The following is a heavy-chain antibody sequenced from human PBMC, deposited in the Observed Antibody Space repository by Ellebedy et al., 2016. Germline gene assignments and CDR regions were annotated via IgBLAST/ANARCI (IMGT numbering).Heavy chain of an antibody. J-gene: IGHJ6*02. CDR1: GFTVSSNY. CDR2: MYSGGTT. Sequence: GESLKISCAASGFTVSSNYMNWVRQAPGKGLEWVSVMYSGGTTHYVDSVKGRFTISRDKSKNTMFLQMNSLRVEDSAVYYCAMLSGWYYYYGMDVWGQGTTVTVSS. CDR3: AMLSGWYYYYGMDV. D-gene: IGHD6-19*01. V-gene: IGHV3-53*01.